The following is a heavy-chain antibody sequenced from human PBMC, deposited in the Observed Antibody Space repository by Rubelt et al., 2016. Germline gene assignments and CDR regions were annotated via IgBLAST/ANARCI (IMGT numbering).Heavy chain of an antibody. CDR2: IHPINGGT. D-gene: IGHD1-26*01. CDR1: GYTFTGYF. V-gene: IGHV1-2*06. CDR3: AGSARIGGYYFDL. J-gene: IGHJ2*01. Sequence: QVQVVQSGAEMKKPGASVKVSCKASGYTFTGYFVQWARQAPGQGLEWMGRIHPINGGTNYAQKFQGRVTMTMDASIGPGSMALRSLRSDDAAIYYCAGSARIGGYYFDLWGRGTPVTVSS.